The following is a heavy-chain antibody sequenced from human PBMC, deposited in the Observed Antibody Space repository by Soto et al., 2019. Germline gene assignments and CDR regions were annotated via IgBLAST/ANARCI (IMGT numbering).Heavy chain of an antibody. CDR3: AKGRSYYYYYGVDV. V-gene: IGHV3-23*01. J-gene: IGHJ6*02. CDR1: GFTFSSCA. CDR2: ISGNGGST. Sequence: PGGSLRLSCAASGFTFSSCAMGWVRQAPGKGLEWVSGISGNGGSTYYADSVKGRFTISRDNSKSTLYLQMNSLRAEDTALYYCAKGRSYYYYYGVDVWGQGTTVTAP.